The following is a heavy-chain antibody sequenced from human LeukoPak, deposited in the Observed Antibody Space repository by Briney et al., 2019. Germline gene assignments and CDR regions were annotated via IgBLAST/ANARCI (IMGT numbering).Heavy chain of an antibody. D-gene: IGHD3-22*01. Sequence: GGSLRLSCAASGFTFSSCWMSWVRQAPGKGLEWVANIKQDGSERYYVDSVKGRFTISRDNAKNSVYLQMNSLRADDTAVYYCARDRRLHYYDSSGPLGYDYHSMDVWGQGTTVTVSS. J-gene: IGHJ6*02. CDR3: ARDRRLHYYDSSGPLGYDYHSMDV. CDR1: GFTFSSCW. V-gene: IGHV3-7*01. CDR2: IKQDGSER.